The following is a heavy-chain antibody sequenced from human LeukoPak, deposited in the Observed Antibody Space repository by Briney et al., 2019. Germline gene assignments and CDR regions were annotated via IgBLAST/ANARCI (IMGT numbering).Heavy chain of an antibody. Sequence: PGGSLRLSCAASGFTFSSYAMSWVRQAPGKGLERVSAISGSGGSTYYADSVKGRFTISRDNSKNTLYLQMNSLRAEDTAVYYCAAIAAAGTCLGYWGRGTLVTVSS. D-gene: IGHD6-13*01. CDR3: AAIAAAGTCLGY. V-gene: IGHV3-23*01. J-gene: IGHJ4*02. CDR1: GFTFSSYA. CDR2: ISGSGGST.